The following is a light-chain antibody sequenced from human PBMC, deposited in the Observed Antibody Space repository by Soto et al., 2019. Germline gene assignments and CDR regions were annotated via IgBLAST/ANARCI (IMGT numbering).Light chain of an antibody. CDR1: QSVSSW. J-gene: IGKJ5*01. CDR3: QQHRSYPVT. V-gene: IGKV1-5*03. Sequence: IQMTPYPSTLSASVGDRVIITCRASQSVSSWLAWYQHKPGKAPKLLIYKASRLESGVPSRFSGSGSGTEFTLTISSLQPDDFATYYCQQHRSYPVTFGQGTRLEIK. CDR2: KAS.